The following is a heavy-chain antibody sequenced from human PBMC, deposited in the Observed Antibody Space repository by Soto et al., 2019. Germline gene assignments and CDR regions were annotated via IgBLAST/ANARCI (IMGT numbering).Heavy chain of an antibody. Sequence: QVQLVQSGAEVKKPGASVILSCKASGYTFTSYAMHWLRQAPGQRLEWMGWINAGNANTKYSQKFKRRVTITRDTSATTAYIELSSVRSEDTAVYYCARGISGVDPWGQGTLVTVSS. CDR2: INAGNANT. J-gene: IGHJ5*02. CDR3: ARGISGVDP. V-gene: IGHV1-3*01. D-gene: IGHD6-25*01. CDR1: GYTFTSYA.